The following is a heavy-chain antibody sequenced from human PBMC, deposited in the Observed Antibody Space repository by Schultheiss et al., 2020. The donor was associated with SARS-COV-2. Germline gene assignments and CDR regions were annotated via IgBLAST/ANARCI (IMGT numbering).Heavy chain of an antibody. Sequence: ASVKVSCKASGYTFTSYAMNWVRQAPGQGLEWMGGFDPEDGETIYAQKFQGRVTMTTDTSTSTAYMELSRLRSDDTAVYYCARVLGRQLVRGSMDYWGQGTLVTVSS. CDR2: FDPEDGET. V-gene: IGHV1-18*01. J-gene: IGHJ4*02. D-gene: IGHD6-6*01. CDR1: GYTFTSYA. CDR3: ARVLGRQLVRGSMDY.